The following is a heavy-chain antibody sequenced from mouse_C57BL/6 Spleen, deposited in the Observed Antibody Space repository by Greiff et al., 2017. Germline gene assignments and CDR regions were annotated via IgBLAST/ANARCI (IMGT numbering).Heavy chain of an antibody. CDR1: GFTFSDYY. V-gene: IGHV5-12*01. J-gene: IGHJ4*01. Sequence: EVKLVESGGGLVQPGGSLKLSCAASGFTFSDYYMYWVRQTPEKRLEWVAYISNGGGSTYYPDTVKGRFTISRENSKNTLYLQKSRLKSEDTAMYYCASGAYYGGAMDYWGQGTTVTVSS. CDR2: ISNGGGST. D-gene: IGHD1-1*01. CDR3: ASGAYYGGAMDY.